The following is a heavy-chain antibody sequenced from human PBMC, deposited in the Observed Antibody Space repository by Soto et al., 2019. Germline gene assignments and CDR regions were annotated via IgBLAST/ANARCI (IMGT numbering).Heavy chain of an antibody. CDR3: AKDRQYPWDYFHY. V-gene: IGHV3-23*01. D-gene: IGHD4-4*01. J-gene: IGHJ4*02. CDR2: ISPNGQGI. Sequence: AGGSLRLSCGVSGFTVTSNGVSWVRQAPGKGLEWVSAISPNGQGIWYADSVKGRFTISRDISRNTVFLQMDSLRAEDTAVYYCAKDRQYPWDYFHYWGQGTLVTVSS. CDR1: GFTVTSNG.